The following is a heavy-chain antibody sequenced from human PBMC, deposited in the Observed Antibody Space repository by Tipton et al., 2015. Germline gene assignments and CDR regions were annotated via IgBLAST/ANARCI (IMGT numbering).Heavy chain of an antibody. Sequence: TLSLTCTVSGGSISRYYWSWIRQHPGKGLEWIGYIYYSGSTYYNPSLKSRVTISVDTSKNQFSLQLSSVTAADTAVYYCAREVWDTDRSGYDYWGQGTLVTVSS. CDR2: IYYSGST. CDR3: AREVWDTDRSGYDY. J-gene: IGHJ4*02. CDR1: GGSISRYY. D-gene: IGHD3-3*01. V-gene: IGHV4-31*03.